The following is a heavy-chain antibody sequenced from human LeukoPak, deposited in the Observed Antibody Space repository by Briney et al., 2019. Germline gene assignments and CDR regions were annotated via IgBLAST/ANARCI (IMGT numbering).Heavy chain of an antibody. J-gene: IGHJ6*02. D-gene: IGHD1-26*01. Sequence: KPGGSLKLSCAASGFTFSSYAMSWVRQAPGKGLEWVSAISSSGSTIYYADSVKGRLTISRDNAKNSLYLQMNSLRAEDTAVYYCARLPEASGSYFGQRYYYYGMDVWGQGTTVTVSS. CDR1: GFTFSSYA. V-gene: IGHV3-21*04. CDR3: ARLPEASGSYFGQRYYYYGMDV. CDR2: ISSSGSTI.